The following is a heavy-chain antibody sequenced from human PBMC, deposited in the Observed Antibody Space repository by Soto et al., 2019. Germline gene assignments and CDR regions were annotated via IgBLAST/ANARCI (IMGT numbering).Heavy chain of an antibody. D-gene: IGHD2-15*01. J-gene: IGHJ4*02. V-gene: IGHV1-3*01. CDR1: GYTFTSYA. CDR2: INAGNGNT. CDR3: ARSYCSGGSCFLDFDY. Sequence: GASVKVCCKASGYTFTSYAMHWVRQAPGQRLEWMGWINAGNGNTKYSQKFQGRVTITRDTSASTAYMELSSLRSEDTAVYYCARSYCSGGSCFLDFDYWGQGTLVTVS.